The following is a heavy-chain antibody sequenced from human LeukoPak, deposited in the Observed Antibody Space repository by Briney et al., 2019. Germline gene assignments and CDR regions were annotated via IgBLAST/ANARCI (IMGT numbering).Heavy chain of an antibody. Sequence: GASVKVSCKTIGGRFKSYGFSWVRQAPGQGLEWMGWISAYNGNTNYAQKLQGRVTMTTDTYTNTAYMELRSLRSDDTAVYYCAGSLGYCTSNVCYLKYWGQGTLVTVSS. J-gene: IGHJ4*02. CDR3: AGSLGYCTSNVCYLKY. CDR1: GGRFKSYG. D-gene: IGHD2-8*01. V-gene: IGHV1-18*01. CDR2: ISAYNGNT.